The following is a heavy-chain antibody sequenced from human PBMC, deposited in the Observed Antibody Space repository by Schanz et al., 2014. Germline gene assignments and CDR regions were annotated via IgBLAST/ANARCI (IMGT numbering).Heavy chain of an antibody. CDR1: GFGFSSYS. V-gene: IGHV3-74*02. Sequence: EVQLVESGGGLIQPGGSLRLSCAASGFGFSSYSMNWVRQDPGKGLVWVARINSVGSNTDYADSVTGRFTISRDNAKNTLYLQMNTLRAEDTAVYYCAKGRFGELSAFDIWGKGTTVTVSS. D-gene: IGHD3-10*01. CDR3: AKGRFGELSAFDI. J-gene: IGHJ6*04. CDR2: INSVGSNT.